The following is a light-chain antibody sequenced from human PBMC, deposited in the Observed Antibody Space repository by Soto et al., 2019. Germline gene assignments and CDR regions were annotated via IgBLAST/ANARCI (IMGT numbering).Light chain of an antibody. CDR3: QQRSDRPPVT. CDR2: DAS. J-gene: IGKJ5*01. Sequence: EIVLTQSPGTLSLSPGDRATLFCRASQSVGSFLAWYQQKPGQAPRLLIYDASIRATGIPARFSGSGSGTDFSLTISRLEPADVAVYYCQQRSDRPPVTFGQGTRLEIK. CDR1: QSVGSF. V-gene: IGKV3-11*01.